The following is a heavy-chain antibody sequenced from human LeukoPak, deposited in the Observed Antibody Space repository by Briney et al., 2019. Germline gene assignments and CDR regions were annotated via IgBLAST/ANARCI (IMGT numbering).Heavy chain of an antibody. V-gene: IGHV4-59*08. J-gene: IGHJ4*02. D-gene: IGHD3-10*01. CDR1: GGSISSYY. CDR2: IYYSGST. Sequence: SETLSLTFTVSGGSISSYYWSWIRQPPGKGLEWIGYIYYSGSTNYNPSLKSRVTISVDTSKNQFSLKLSSVTAADTAVYYCARQVRGVTSDFDYWGQGTLVTVSS. CDR3: ARQVRGVTSDFDY.